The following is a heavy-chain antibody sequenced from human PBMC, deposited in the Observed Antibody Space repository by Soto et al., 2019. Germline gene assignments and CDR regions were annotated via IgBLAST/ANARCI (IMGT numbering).Heavy chain of an antibody. Sequence: ASVKVSCKASGYDFTAYDINWVRQASGQGLEWMGWMNPINGATGSARRFQGRVSMTRNTATATAYLELTSLRSDDSAVYYCGRRPSPRAPAGGTPYYYAMDVWGQGTTVTVSS. J-gene: IGHJ6*02. D-gene: IGHD6-13*01. V-gene: IGHV1-8*02. CDR2: MNPINGAT. CDR3: GRRPSPRAPAGGTPYYYAMDV. CDR1: GYDFTAYD.